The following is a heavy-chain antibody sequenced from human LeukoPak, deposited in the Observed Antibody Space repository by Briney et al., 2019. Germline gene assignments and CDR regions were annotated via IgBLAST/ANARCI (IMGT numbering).Heavy chain of an antibody. CDR2: ISSSSSSI. CDR1: RFTFSSYS. CDR3: ARASKYYYDSSGYPLDY. D-gene: IGHD3-22*01. J-gene: IGHJ4*02. Sequence: GGSLRLSCAASRFTFSSYSMIWVRQAPGQGLERVSSISSSSSSIYYADSVKGRFTISRDNAKNSLYLQMNSLRAEDTAVYYCARASKYYYDSSGYPLDYWGQGTLVTVSS. V-gene: IGHV3-21*01.